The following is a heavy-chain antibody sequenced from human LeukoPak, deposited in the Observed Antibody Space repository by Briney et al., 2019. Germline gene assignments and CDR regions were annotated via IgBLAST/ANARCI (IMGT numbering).Heavy chain of an antibody. J-gene: IGHJ3*02. CDR3: AKDIVVVVAATIGAFDI. Sequence: GGSLRLSCAASGFTFSSYGMSWVRQAPGKGLEWVSAISGSGGSTYYADSVKGRFTISRDNSKNTLYLQMNSLRAEDTAVYYCAKDIVVVVAATIGAFDIWGQGTMVTVSS. CDR1: GFTFSSYG. CDR2: ISGSGGST. V-gene: IGHV3-23*01. D-gene: IGHD2-15*01.